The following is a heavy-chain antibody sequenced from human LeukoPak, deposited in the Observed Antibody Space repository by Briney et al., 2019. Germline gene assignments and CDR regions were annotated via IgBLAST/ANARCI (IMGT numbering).Heavy chain of an antibody. J-gene: IGHJ5*02. CDR3: ARDRFGELLYGGWFDP. CDR2: ISSSSSTI. Sequence: GGSLRLSCAASGFTFSSYSMNWVRQAPGKGLEWVSYISSSSSTIYYADSVKGRFTISRDNSKNTLYLQMNSLRAEDTAVYYCARDRFGELLYGGWFDPWDQGTLVTVSS. D-gene: IGHD3-10*01. CDR1: GFTFSSYS. V-gene: IGHV3-48*01.